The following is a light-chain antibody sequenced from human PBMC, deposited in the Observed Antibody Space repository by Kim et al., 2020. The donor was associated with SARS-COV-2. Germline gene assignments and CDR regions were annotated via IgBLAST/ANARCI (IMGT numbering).Light chain of an antibody. J-gene: IGLJ1*01. CDR3: QAWDSTTGV. V-gene: IGLV3-1*01. Sequence: SVSPRQTASNICSGDKVGHKYASWYQQKPGQSPVLVIYRDTKRTSGIPERFSGSNSGNTATLTISGTQAMDEADYYCQAWDSTTGVCGTGTKVTVL. CDR2: RDT. CDR1: KVGHKY.